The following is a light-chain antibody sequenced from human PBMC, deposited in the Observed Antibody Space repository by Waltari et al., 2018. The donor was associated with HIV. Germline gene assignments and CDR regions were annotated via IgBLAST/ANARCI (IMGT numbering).Light chain of an antibody. J-gene: IGKJ1*01. CDR3: QQLNSYPGT. CDR1: QGISSY. CDR2: AAS. V-gene: IGKV1-9*01. Sequence: DIQLTQSPSFLSASVGDRVTITCRAMQGISSYLAWYQQKPGKTPKLLIYAASTLQSGVPSRFSGSGSGTEFTLTSSSLQPEDFATYYCQQLNSYPGTFGQGTKVEIK.